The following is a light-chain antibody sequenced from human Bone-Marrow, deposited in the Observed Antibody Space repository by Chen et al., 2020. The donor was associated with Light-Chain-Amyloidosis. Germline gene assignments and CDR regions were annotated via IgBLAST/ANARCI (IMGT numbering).Light chain of an antibody. CDR1: SSYIGSNA. V-gene: IGLV1-44*01. Sequence: QSVLTQPPSASGTPGQRVTISCSGSSSYIGSNAISWYQHLPGTAPQLLICSDIQRPSGVPGLFAGSKSGTSASLAISGLQSEDEANDYCATWDDALNRPVFGGGTKLTVL. CDR3: ATWDDALNRPV. CDR2: SDI. J-gene: IGLJ3*02.